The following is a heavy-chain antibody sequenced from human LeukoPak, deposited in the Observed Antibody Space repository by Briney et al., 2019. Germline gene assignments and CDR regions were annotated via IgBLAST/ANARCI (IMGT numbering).Heavy chain of an antibody. J-gene: IGHJ4*02. CDR2: INHSGST. CDR3: ARSRWGDIVVVPAGDPFDY. V-gene: IGHV4-34*01. CDR1: GGSFSGYY. D-gene: IGHD2-2*01. Sequence: SETLSLTCAVYGGSFSGYYWSWIRQPPGKGLEWIGEINHSGSTNYNPSLKSRVTISVDTSKNQFSLKLSSVTAADTAVYYCARSRWGDIVVVPAGDPFDYWGQGTLVTVSS.